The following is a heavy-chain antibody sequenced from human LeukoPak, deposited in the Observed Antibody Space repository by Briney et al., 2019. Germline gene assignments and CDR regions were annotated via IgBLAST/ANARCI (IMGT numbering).Heavy chain of an antibody. CDR1: GFTFGTYW. J-gene: IGHJ5*01. V-gene: IGHV3-23*01. CDR3: AKVGEYYGSGSLNWFDS. CDR2: LSHGGYTT. Sequence: GGSLRLSCAASGFTFGTYWMSWVRQAPGKGLEWVSVSALSHGGYTTYYADSVKGRFTVSRDNSKSTLYLQMNSLRGDDTAVYYCAKVGEYYGSGSLNWFDSWGQGTLVTVSS. D-gene: IGHD3-10*01.